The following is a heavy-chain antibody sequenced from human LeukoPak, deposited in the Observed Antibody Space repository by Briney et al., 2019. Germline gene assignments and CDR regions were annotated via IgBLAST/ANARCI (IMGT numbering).Heavy chain of an antibody. Sequence: GGSLRLSCAASGFSFSSYGMHWVRQAPGKGLEWVSLIRYDGSNEYYSDSVKGRLSSSRDNSKDTLYLQMNSLRAEDTAVYYCASYSSGVYWGQGTLVTVSS. CDR2: IRYDGSNE. J-gene: IGHJ4*02. D-gene: IGHD3-22*01. CDR3: ASYSSGVY. CDR1: GFSFSSYG. V-gene: IGHV3-30*02.